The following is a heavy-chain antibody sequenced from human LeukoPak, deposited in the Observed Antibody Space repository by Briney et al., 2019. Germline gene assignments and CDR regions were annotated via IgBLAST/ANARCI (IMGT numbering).Heavy chain of an antibody. CDR1: GFDFSDYA. CDR3: AREGPGGSVFTNFDY. V-gene: IGHV3-23*01. J-gene: IGHJ4*02. Sequence: GGSLRLSCAASGFDFSDYAMNWVRQAPGKGLEWISGITGNNGTTYYADSVEGRFTISRDNAKNSLYLQMNSLRAEDTAVYYCAREGPGGSVFTNFDYWGQGTLVTVSS. CDR2: ITGNNGTT. D-gene: IGHD3-16*01.